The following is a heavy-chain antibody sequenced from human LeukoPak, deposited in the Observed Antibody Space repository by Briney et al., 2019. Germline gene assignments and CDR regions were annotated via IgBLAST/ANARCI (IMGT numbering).Heavy chain of an antibody. CDR3: RGYCSSTSCYTPRAIDY. CDR2: IIPIFGTA. V-gene: IGHV1-69*13. D-gene: IGHD2-2*02. CDR1: GGTFSSYA. Sequence: SVKVSXKASGGTFSSYAISWVRQAPGQGLEWMGGIIPIFGTANYAQKFQGRVTITADESTSTAYMELSSLRSEDTAVYYCRGYCSSTSCYTPRAIDYWGQGTLVTVSS. J-gene: IGHJ4*02.